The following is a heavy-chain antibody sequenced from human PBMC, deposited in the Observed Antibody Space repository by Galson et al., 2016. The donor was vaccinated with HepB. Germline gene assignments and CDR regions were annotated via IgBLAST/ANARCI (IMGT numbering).Heavy chain of an antibody. D-gene: IGHD2-15*01. J-gene: IGHJ5*02. CDR3: ARNRHCSGGSCYGA. CDR1: GFTVSNNY. V-gene: IGHV3-66*01. CDR2: IYSGGST. Sequence: SLRLSCAASGFTVSNNYMRWVRQAPGKGLEWVSLIYSGGSTYYADSVKGRFTISRDSSKNTLYLQMNSLRAENTAVYYCARNRHCSGGSCYGAWGQGTLSPSPQ.